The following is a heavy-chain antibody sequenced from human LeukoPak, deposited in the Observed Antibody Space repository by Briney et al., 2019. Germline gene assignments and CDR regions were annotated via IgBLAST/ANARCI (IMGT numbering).Heavy chain of an antibody. J-gene: IGHJ4*02. Sequence: SETLSLPCTVSGGSISSSTYYWGWIRQPPGKGLEWIGSFFYSGSTYYNPSLKSRLTMSVDTSNNQFSLKLMSVTAADTAVYYCARESSGYYPLDYWGQGTLVTVSS. CDR1: GGSISSSTYY. V-gene: IGHV4-39*02. CDR2: FFYSGST. CDR3: ARESSGYYPLDY. D-gene: IGHD3-22*01.